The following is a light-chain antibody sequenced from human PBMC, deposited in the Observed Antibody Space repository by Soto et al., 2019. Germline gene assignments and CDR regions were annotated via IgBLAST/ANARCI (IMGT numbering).Light chain of an antibody. CDR3: SSYTSSSTSYV. J-gene: IGLJ1*01. CDR2: DVS. Sequence: QSVLTQPASVSGSPGQSITISCTGTRSDVGGYNYVSWYQQHPGKAPKLMIYDVSNRPSGVSNRFSGSKSGNTASLTISGLHAEDEADYYCSSYTSSSTSYVFRTGTKVTVL. V-gene: IGLV2-14*01. CDR1: RSDVGGYNY.